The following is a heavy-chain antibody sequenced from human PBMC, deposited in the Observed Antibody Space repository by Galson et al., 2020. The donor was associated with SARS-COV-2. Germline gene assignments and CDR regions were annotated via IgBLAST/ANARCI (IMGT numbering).Heavy chain of an antibody. D-gene: IGHD3-22*01. CDR1: GFTFSSYW. Sequence: PGGSLRLSCAASGFTFSSYWMSWVRQAPGKGLEWVANIKQDGSEKYYVDSVKGRFTISRDNAKNSLYLQMNSLRAKDTAVYYCASSTFYDSSGYPDYWGQGTLVTVSS. CDR3: ASSTFYDSSGYPDY. J-gene: IGHJ4*02. CDR2: IKQDGSEK. V-gene: IGHV3-7*01.